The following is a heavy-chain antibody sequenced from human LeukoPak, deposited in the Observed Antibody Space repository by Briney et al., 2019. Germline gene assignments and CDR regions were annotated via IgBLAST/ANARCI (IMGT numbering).Heavy chain of an antibody. CDR2: ISAYNGNT. CDR1: GYTFTSYG. CDR3: ARDQGWELTGYYYYYGMDV. D-gene: IGHD1-26*01. V-gene: IGHV1-18*01. Sequence: GASVKVSCKASGYTFTSYGISWVRQAPGQGLEWMGWISAYNGNTNYAQKLQGRVTMTTDTSTSTAYMELRSLRSDDTAVYYCARDQGWELTGYYYYYGMDVWGQGTTVTVSS. J-gene: IGHJ6*02.